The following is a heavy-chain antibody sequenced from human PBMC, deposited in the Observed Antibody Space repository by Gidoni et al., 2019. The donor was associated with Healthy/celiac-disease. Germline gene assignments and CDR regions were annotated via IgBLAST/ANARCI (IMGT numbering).Heavy chain of an antibody. Sequence: QVQLQQWGAGLLKPSETLSLTCAVYGRSFSGYYWSWIRQPPGKGLEWIGEINHSGSTNYNPSLKSRVTISVDTSKNQFSLKLSSVTAADTAVYYCARGRSNRSSWYCDYWGQGTLVTVSS. CDR1: GRSFSGYY. J-gene: IGHJ4*02. CDR3: ARGRSNRSSWYCDY. CDR2: INHSGST. V-gene: IGHV4-34*01. D-gene: IGHD6-13*01.